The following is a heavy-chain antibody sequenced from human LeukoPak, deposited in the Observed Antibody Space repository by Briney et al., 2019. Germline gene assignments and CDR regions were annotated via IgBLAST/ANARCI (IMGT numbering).Heavy chain of an antibody. D-gene: IGHD3-3*01. V-gene: IGHV1-2*02. J-gene: IGHJ6*02. Sequence: ASVKVSCKASGYTFTGYYMHWVRQAPGQGLEWMGWINPNSGGTNYAQKFQGRVTMTRDTSISTAYMELSRLRSDNTAVYYCARVRWHLAFWSGWENVHIREGYYYGMDVWGQGTTVTVSS. CDR2: INPNSGGT. CDR3: ARVRWHLAFWSGWENVHIREGYYYGMDV. CDR1: GYTFTGYY.